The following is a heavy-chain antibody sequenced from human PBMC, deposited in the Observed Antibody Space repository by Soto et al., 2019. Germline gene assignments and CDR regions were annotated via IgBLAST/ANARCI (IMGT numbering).Heavy chain of an antibody. CDR3: ARTNSRGHWAAWY. V-gene: IGHV4-61*01. Sequence: QVQLQESGPGLVKPSETLSLTCTVSGDSVSSGSYYWTWIRQAPGKGLEWIGYIQSSGNTNYNPSLMRRVTISLDTSKNQFSLNLRSVTAADTAVYYCARTNSRGHWAAWYWGQGTLVTVSS. CDR1: GDSVSSGSYY. J-gene: IGHJ4*02. D-gene: IGHD3-22*01. CDR2: IQSSGNT.